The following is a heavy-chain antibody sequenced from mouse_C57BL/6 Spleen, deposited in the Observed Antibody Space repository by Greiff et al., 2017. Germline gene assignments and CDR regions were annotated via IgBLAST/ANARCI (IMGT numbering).Heavy chain of an antibody. CDR3: TRSDGYPAWFAY. J-gene: IGHJ3*01. CDR2: IYPGNSDT. D-gene: IGHD2-3*01. CDR1: GYTFTSYW. V-gene: IGHV1-5*01. Sequence: VQLQQSGTVLARPRASVKMSCKTSGYTFTSYWMHWVKQRPGQGLEWIGAIYPGNSDTSYNQKFKGKAKLTAVTSASTAYMELSSLTNEDSAVYYCTRSDGYPAWFAYWGQGTLVTVSA.